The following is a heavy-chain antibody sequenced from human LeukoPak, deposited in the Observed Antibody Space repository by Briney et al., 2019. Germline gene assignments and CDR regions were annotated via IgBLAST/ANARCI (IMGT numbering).Heavy chain of an antibody. J-gene: IGHJ6*04. CDR1: GFTFSTFA. CDR2: ISSSGSTI. V-gene: IGHV3-48*03. Sequence: GGSLRLSCAASGFTFSTFAMVWVRQAPGKGLEWVSYISSSGSTIYYADSVKGRFTISRDNAKNSLYLQMNSLRAEDTAVYYCAELGITMIGGVWGKGTTVTISS. CDR3: AELGITMIGGV. D-gene: IGHD3-10*02.